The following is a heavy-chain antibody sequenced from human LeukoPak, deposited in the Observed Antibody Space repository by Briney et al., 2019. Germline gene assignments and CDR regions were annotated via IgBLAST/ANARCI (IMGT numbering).Heavy chain of an antibody. Sequence: GGSLRLSCAASGFTFSHYAMHWVRRPPGKGLEWISLISPDGNYRGYADSVKGRFIISRDSSKNTLSLQMNSLTGVVMAVYYCARDGGLLPDNWGKGTLVALSS. V-gene: IGHV3-74*01. D-gene: IGHD2-21*02. J-gene: IGHJ4*02. CDR2: ISPDGNYR. CDR1: GFTFSHYA. CDR3: ARDGGLLPDN.